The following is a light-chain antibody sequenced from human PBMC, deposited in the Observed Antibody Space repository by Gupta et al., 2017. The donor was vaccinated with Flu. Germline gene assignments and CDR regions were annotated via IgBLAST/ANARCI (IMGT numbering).Light chain of an antibody. V-gene: IGKV3-20*01. CDR1: QGGGENS. CDR2: GAS. CDR3: QQYATSVT. J-gene: IGKJ4*01. Sequence: VLTRSPGTLSVSPGERVTLPSRASQGGGENSLAWYQHKYGQAPRLLIYGASSRATGIPDRFSGSGSGVDFTLAINSLEPEDVAVYYCQQYATSVTFGGGTKVEI.